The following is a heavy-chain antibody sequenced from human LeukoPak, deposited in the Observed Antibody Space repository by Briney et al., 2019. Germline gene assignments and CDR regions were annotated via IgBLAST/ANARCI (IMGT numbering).Heavy chain of an antibody. CDR1: GFTFSSYW. D-gene: IGHD1-14*01. V-gene: IGHV3-66*02. CDR3: ASGIPPSDY. CDR2: IYSGGST. Sequence: GGSLRLSCAASGFTFSSYWMSWVRQAPGKGLEWVSVIYSGGSTYYADSVKGRFTISRDNSKNTLYLQMNSLRAEDTAVYYCASGIPPSDYWGQGTLVTVSS. J-gene: IGHJ4*02.